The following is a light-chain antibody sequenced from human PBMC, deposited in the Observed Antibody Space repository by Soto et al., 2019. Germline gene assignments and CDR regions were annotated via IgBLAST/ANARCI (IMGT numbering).Light chain of an antibody. J-gene: IGKJ1*01. Sequence: DIQMTQSPSSLSASVGDRVTITCRASQSISSYLNWYQHAPGKAPKLLIYAASSLQSGVPSRFSGSGSETDFTLTISSLQPEDFATYYCQQSYGSLWTFGQGTKVEIK. CDR2: AAS. CDR3: QQSYGSLWT. CDR1: QSISSY. V-gene: IGKV1-39*01.